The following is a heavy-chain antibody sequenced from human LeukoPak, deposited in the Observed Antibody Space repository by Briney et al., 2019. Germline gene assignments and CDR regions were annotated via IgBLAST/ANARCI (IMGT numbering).Heavy chain of an antibody. D-gene: IGHD4-17*01. CDR1: GFTFSSYW. V-gene: IGHV3-74*01. CDR2: INSDGSST. CDR3: ARDVAAYEVTTSFDY. J-gene: IGHJ4*02. Sequence: QTGGSLRLSCAASGFTFSSYWMHWVRQAPGKGLVWVSRINSDGSSTSYADSVKGRFTISRDNAKNTLYLQMNSLRAEDTAVYYCARDVAAYEVTTSFDYWGQGTLVTVSS.